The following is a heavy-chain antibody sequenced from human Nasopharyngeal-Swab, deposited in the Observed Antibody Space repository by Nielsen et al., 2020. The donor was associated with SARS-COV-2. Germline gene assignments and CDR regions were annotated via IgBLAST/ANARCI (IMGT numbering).Heavy chain of an antibody. J-gene: IGHJ4*02. Sequence: ASVMVSCNASGYTFTNHFMHWVRQAPGQGLEGMGMINPSGGSTGYAQNFQGRVTVTRDTSTSTVYMELSSLSSEDTAVYYCARGYSYGLAYWGQGTLVTVSP. D-gene: IGHD5-18*01. CDR3: ARGYSYGLAY. CDR2: INPSGGST. CDR1: GYTFTNHF. V-gene: IGHV1-46*01.